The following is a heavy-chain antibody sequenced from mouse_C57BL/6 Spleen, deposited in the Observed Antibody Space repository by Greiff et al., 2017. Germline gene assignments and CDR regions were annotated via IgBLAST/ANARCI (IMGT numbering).Heavy chain of an antibody. D-gene: IGHD1-1*01. CDR2: IYPGDGDT. V-gene: IGHV1-82*01. J-gene: IGHJ2*01. CDR1: GYAFSSSW. CDR3: AMYYGSRDYFDY. Sequence: VKLQQSGPELVKPGASVTISCKASGYAFSSSWMNWVKQRPGKGLEWIGRIYPGDGDTNYNGKFKGKATLTADKSSITAYMQLSSLTSEDSAVYFCAMYYGSRDYFDYWGQGTTLTVSS.